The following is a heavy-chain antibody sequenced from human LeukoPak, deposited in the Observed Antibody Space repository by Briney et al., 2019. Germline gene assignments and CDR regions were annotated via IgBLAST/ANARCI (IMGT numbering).Heavy chain of an antibody. CDR3: ARLRVSGSYLYYFDY. V-gene: IGHV4-4*09. Sequence: SETLSLTCTVSNGSISNYHWSWVRQPPGEGLEWIGYILTSGTTNYNPSLKSRLTISVDTSKNQFTLKLSSVTAADTAVYYCARLRVSGSYLYYFDYWGQGTLVSVSS. J-gene: IGHJ4*02. CDR1: NGSISNYH. D-gene: IGHD1-26*01. CDR2: ILTSGTT.